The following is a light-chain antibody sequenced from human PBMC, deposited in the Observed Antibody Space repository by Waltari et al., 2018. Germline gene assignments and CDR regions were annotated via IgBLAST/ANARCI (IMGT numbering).Light chain of an antibody. J-gene: IGLJ2*01. V-gene: IGLV1-44*01. CDR2: RNE. CDR3: AAWDDSLNGHWE. Sequence: QSVLTQPPSASGPPGQRVTISCSGSSSNIGNHICTWYRPVPGTTPKPLIDRNEQRPSGVPDRFSGSKSGTSASLAISGLRSEDEADYFCAAWDDSLNGHWEFGGGTKLTVL. CDR1: SSNIGNHI.